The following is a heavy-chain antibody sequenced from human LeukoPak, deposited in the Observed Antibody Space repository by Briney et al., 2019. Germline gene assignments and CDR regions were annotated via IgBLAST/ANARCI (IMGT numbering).Heavy chain of an antibody. Sequence: GGSLRLSCAASGFTFSNAWMSWVRQAPGKGLEWVGRIKSKTDGGTTDYAAPVKGRFTISRDDSKNTLYLQMNSLKTEDKAVYYCWYYYGSGSSVNFDYWGQGTLVTVSS. J-gene: IGHJ4*02. CDR3: WYYYGSGSSVNFDY. CDR1: GFTFSNAW. CDR2: IKSKTDGGTT. V-gene: IGHV3-15*01. D-gene: IGHD3-10*01.